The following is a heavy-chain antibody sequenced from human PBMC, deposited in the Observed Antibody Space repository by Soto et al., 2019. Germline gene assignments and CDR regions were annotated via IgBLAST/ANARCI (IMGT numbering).Heavy chain of an antibody. CDR3: ARQWDCSGGSCYSYFDY. CDR2: IYYSGST. J-gene: IGHJ4*02. D-gene: IGHD2-15*01. CDR1: GGSISSSSYY. V-gene: IGHV4-39*01. Sequence: SETLSLTCTVSGGSISSSSYYWGWIRQPPGKGLEWIGSIYYSGSTYYNPSLKSRVTISVDTSKNQFSLELSSVTAADTAVYYCARQWDCSGGSCYSYFDYWGQGTLVTVSS.